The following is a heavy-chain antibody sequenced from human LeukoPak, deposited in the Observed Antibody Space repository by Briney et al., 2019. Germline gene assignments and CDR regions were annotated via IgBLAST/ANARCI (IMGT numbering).Heavy chain of an antibody. CDR3: ARAAYDILTGYYFNWFDP. CDR1: GYTFTGYY. D-gene: IGHD3-9*01. V-gene: IGHV1-2*02. CDR2: INPNSGGT. Sequence: GASVKVPCKASGYTFTGYYMHWVRQAPGQGLEWMGWINPNSGGTNYAQKFQGRVTMTRDTSISTAYMELSRLRSDDTAVYYCARAAYDILTGYYFNWFDPWGQGTLVTVSS. J-gene: IGHJ5*02.